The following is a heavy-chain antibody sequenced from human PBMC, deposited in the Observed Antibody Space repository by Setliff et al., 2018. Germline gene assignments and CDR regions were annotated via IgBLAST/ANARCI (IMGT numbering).Heavy chain of an antibody. CDR3: AREGRSSTRGWYMDA. V-gene: IGHV1-3*03. Sequence: ASVKVSCKASGYSFTLYAMHWMRQAPGQRLEWMGWMNIDNGKTEYSQEFQDRVTFTRDTFAETAYMELRSLTSDDMAVYYCAREGRSSTRGWYMDAWGKGTSVTVS. J-gene: IGHJ6*03. CDR1: GYSFTLYA. CDR2: MNIDNGKT. D-gene: IGHD2-2*01.